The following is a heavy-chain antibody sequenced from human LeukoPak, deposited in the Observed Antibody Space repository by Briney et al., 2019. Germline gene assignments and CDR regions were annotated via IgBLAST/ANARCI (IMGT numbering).Heavy chain of an antibody. CDR1: GFTFSSYA. CDR2: ISYDGSNK. Sequence: PGGSLRLSCAASGFTFSSYAMHWVRQAPGKGLEWVAVISYDGSNKYYADSVKGRFTISRDNSKNTLYLQMNSLRAEDTAVYYCARAFHRYCSGGSGYPGALDYWGQGTLVTVSS. CDR3: ARAFHRYCSGGSGYPGALDY. D-gene: IGHD2-15*01. J-gene: IGHJ4*02. V-gene: IGHV3-30-3*01.